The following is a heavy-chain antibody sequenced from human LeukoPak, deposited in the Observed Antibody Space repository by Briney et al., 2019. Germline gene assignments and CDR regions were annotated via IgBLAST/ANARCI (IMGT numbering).Heavy chain of an antibody. CDR2: ISSNGGST. CDR1: GFTFSSYA. Sequence: PGGSLRLSCAASGFTFSSYAMHWVRQAPGKGLEYVSAISSNGGSTYYANSVKGRFTISRDNSKNTLYLQMGSLRAEDVAVYYCARAGRDGYSGYDFDYWGQGTLVTVSS. V-gene: IGHV3-64*01. D-gene: IGHD5-12*01. J-gene: IGHJ4*02. CDR3: ARAGRDGYSGYDFDY.